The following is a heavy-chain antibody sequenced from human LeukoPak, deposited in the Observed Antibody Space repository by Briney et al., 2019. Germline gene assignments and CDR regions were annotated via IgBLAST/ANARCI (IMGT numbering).Heavy chain of an antibody. CDR3: ARASITMVRGSRGYYYYMDV. Sequence: SETLSLTCTVSGGSFTTYYWSWIRQPPGKGLEWIGYIYYSGTTNYNPSLKSRVTISVDMSKSQFSLKLSSVTAADTAMYYCARASITMVRGSRGYYYYMDVWGKGTTVTISS. J-gene: IGHJ6*03. CDR1: GGSFTTYY. V-gene: IGHV4-59*01. CDR2: IYYSGTT. D-gene: IGHD3-10*01.